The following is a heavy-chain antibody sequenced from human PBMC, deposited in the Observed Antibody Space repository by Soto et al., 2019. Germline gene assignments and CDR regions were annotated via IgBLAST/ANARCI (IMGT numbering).Heavy chain of an antibody. D-gene: IGHD2-2*02. CDR1: GYIFTSYG. V-gene: IGHV1-18*01. CDR3: ARVPYCSSTSCYKSEVWFDP. J-gene: IGHJ5*02. CDR2: ISAYNGNT. Sequence: ASVKVSCKASGYIFTSYGISWVRQAPGQGLEWMGWISAYNGNTNYAQKLQGRVTMTTDTSTSTAYMELRSLRSDDTAVYYCARVPYCSSTSCYKSEVWFDPWGQGTLVTAPQ.